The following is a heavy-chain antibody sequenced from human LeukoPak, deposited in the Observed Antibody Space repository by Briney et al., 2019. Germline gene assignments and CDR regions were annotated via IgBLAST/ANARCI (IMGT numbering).Heavy chain of an antibody. CDR3: ARPKYSSGWYCLDY. Sequence: GESLKISCKGSGYSFTSYWIGWVRPMPGKGLEWMGIIYPGDSDTRYSPSFQGQVTISADKSISTAYLQWSSLKASDTAMYCCARPKYSSGWYCLDYWGQGTLVTVSS. D-gene: IGHD6-19*01. V-gene: IGHV5-51*01. J-gene: IGHJ4*02. CDR1: GYSFTSYW. CDR2: IYPGDSDT.